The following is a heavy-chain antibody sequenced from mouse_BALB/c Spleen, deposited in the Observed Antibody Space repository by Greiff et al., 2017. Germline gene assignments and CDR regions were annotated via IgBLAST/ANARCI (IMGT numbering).Heavy chain of an antibody. CDR1: GFSLTSYG. CDR2: IWSGGST. V-gene: IGHV2-2*02. CDR3: ARKDFTDMGY. J-gene: IGHJ4*01. D-gene: IGHD1-1*01. Sequence: QVQLKESGPGLVQPSQSLSITCTVSGFSLTSYGVHWVRQSPGKGLEWLGVIWSGGSTDYNAAFISRLSISKDNSKSQVFFKMNSLQANDTAIYYCARKDFTDMGYWGQGTSVTVSS.